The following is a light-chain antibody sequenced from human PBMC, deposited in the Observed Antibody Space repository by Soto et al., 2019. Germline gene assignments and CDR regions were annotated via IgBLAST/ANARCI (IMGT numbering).Light chain of an antibody. CDR3: QQYGSSPPT. Sequence: EIVLTQSPGTLSLSPGERTTLSCRASQSISRYLACYQQKPGQGPRLLIYGASSRATGTPDRFSGSGSGIDFTLTINRLEPEDFALYYCQQYGSSPPTFGQGTKVDIK. CDR2: GAS. J-gene: IGKJ1*01. CDR1: QSISRY. V-gene: IGKV3-20*01.